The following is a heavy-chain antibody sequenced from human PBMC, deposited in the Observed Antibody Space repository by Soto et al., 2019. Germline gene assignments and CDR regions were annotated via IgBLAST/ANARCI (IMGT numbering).Heavy chain of an antibody. CDR2: ISAYNGNT. CDR1: GYTFTSYG. V-gene: IGHV1-18*01. J-gene: IGHJ6*02. Sequence: GASVKVSCKASGYTFTSYGISWVRQAPGQGLEWMGWISAYNGNTNYAQKLQGRVTMTTDTSTSTAYMELRSLRSDDTAVYYCARDGYCSSTSCYGPYYYYGMDVWGQGTTVTVSS. CDR3: ARDGYCSSTSCYGPYYYYGMDV. D-gene: IGHD2-2*03.